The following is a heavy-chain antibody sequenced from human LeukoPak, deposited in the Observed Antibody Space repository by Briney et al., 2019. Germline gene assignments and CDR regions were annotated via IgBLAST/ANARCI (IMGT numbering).Heavy chain of an antibody. CDR1: GFTFSSHA. CDR3: ARDWESTI. CDR2: ISIDGGDV. V-gene: IGHV3-23*01. J-gene: IGHJ4*02. D-gene: IGHD2-2*01. Sequence: PGGSLRLSCAASGFTFSSHAMSWVRQAPGKGLEWISGISIDGGDVHQADSVKGRFTVSRDNSKNTVYLQMSGLSVDDTAVYYCARDWESTIWGQGTLVTVSS.